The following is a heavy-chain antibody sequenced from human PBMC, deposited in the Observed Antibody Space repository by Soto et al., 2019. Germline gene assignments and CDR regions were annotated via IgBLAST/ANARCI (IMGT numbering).Heavy chain of an antibody. D-gene: IGHD7-27*01. CDR1: GGSISSSSYY. Sequence: SETLSLTCTVSGGSISSSSYYWGWIRQPPGKGLEWIGSIYYSGSTYYNPSLKSRVTISVDTSKNQFSLKLSSVTAADTAVYYCARWGRQRYYFDYWGQGTLVTVSS. J-gene: IGHJ4*02. CDR2: IYYSGST. V-gene: IGHV4-39*01. CDR3: ARWGRQRYYFDY.